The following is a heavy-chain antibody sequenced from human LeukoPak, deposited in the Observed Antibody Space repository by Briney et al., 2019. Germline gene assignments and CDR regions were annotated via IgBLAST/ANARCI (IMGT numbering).Heavy chain of an antibody. D-gene: IGHD6-19*01. CDR2: IYYSGST. Sequence: SETLSLTCTVSGGSISSYYWSWIRQPLGKGLEWIGYIYYSGSTNYNPSLKSRVTISVDTSKNQFSLKLSSVTAADTAVYYCARGRGRAVAGTFDYWGQGTLVTVSS. V-gene: IGHV4-59*01. CDR3: ARGRGRAVAGTFDY. J-gene: IGHJ4*02. CDR1: GGSISSYY.